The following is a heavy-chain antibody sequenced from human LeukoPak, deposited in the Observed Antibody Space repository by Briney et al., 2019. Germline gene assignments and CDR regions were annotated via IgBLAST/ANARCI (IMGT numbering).Heavy chain of an antibody. CDR2: ISSSSSYI. D-gene: IGHD6-19*01. V-gene: IGHV3-21*01. J-gene: IGHJ4*02. Sequence: PGGSLRLSCAASGFTFSSYSMNWVRQAPGKGLEWVSSISSSSSYIYYADSVKGRFTISRDNAKNSLYLQMNSLRAEDTAVYYCARVSSGWLYYFDYWGQGTLVTVSS. CDR1: GFTFSSYS. CDR3: ARVSSGWLYYFDY.